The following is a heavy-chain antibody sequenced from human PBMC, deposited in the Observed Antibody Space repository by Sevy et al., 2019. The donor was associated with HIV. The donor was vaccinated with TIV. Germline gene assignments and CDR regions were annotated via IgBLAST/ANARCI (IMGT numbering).Heavy chain of an antibody. D-gene: IGHD2-8*01. CDR3: ARQGCTKPHDY. CDR1: GFTFSKYS. J-gene: IGHJ4*02. V-gene: IGHV3-23*01. Sequence: GGSLRLSCVASGFTFSKYSMSWVRQPPGNGLEWVSTLCFGCGVINYADTVKGRFTISRDNSKSSMYLQMNNLRPEDTAVYYCARQGCTKPHDYWGQGTLVTVSS. CDR2: LCFGCGVI.